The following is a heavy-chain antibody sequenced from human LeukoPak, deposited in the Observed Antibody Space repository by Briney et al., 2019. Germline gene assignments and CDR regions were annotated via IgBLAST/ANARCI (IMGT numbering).Heavy chain of an antibody. V-gene: IGHV3-49*02. Sequence: GGSLRLSCTASGFTFGYYLMSWFRQAPGKGLEWIGFISGGTTEYAASVNGRFTISRDDSTSIAYLQMNSLTTEDTAVYYCSRGSGWLSVYWGQGTLVTVSS. CDR2: ISGGTT. CDR3: SRGSGWLSVY. D-gene: IGHD6-19*01. CDR1: GFTFGYYL. J-gene: IGHJ4*02.